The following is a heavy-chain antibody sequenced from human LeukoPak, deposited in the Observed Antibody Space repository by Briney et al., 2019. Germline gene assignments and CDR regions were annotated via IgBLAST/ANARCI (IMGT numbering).Heavy chain of an antibody. CDR3: ARVMATIRWYFDL. Sequence: GGSLRLSCAASGFALRNYEMNWVRQAPGKGLEWIAYISTTGNTIFYSDSVKGRFTISRDNGKNSLYLQMNSLRAEDRALYYCARVMATIRWYFDLWGRGTLVTVSS. CDR2: ISTTGNTI. V-gene: IGHV3-48*03. D-gene: IGHD5-24*01. CDR1: GFALRNYE. J-gene: IGHJ2*01.